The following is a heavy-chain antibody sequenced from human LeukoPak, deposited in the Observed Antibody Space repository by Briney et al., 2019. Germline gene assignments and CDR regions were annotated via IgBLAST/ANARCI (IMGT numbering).Heavy chain of an antibody. V-gene: IGHV4-59*08. J-gene: IGHJ2*01. CDR3: ARPGGDGYNSVFWYFDL. CDR1: GGSISRYY. D-gene: IGHD5-24*01. CDR2: IYYSGST. Sequence: SETLSLTCTVSGGSISRYYWSWIRQPPGKGLEWIGYIYYSGSTNYNPSLKSRVTISVDTSKNQFSLKLSSVTAADTAVYYCARPGGDGYNSVFWYFDLWGRGTLVTVSS.